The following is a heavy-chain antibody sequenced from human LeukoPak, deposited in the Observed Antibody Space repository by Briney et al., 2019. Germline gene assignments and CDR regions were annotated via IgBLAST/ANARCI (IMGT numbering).Heavy chain of an antibody. V-gene: IGHV3-48*03. J-gene: IGHJ4*02. CDR3: ASKDKWVY. Sequence: AGGSLRLSRAASGFTFSSYEMNWVRQAPGKGLEWVSYISSSGSTIYYADSVKGRFTISRDNAKNSLYLQMNSLRAEDTAVYYCASKDKWVYWGQGTLVTVSS. D-gene: IGHD2-8*01. CDR1: GFTFSSYE. CDR2: ISSSGSTI.